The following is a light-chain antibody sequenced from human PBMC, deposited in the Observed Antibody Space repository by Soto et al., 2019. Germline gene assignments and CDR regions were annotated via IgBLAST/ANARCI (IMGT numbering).Light chain of an antibody. Sequence: SPGERATLSCSASQSVSSSYLAWYQQKPGKAPRLLIYGASSRATGIPDRFSGSGSGTDFTLTISRLEPEDFAVYYCQQYGSSLITFGQGTRLEIK. CDR3: QQYGSSLIT. V-gene: IGKV3-20*01. CDR2: GAS. J-gene: IGKJ5*01. CDR1: QSVSSSY.